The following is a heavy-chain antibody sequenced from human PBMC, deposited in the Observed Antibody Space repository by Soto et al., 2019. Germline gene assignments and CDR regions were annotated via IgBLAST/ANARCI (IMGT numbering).Heavy chain of an antibody. CDR3: AKAGVGTNMVFDC. J-gene: IGHJ4*02. D-gene: IGHD1-1*01. CDR2: IIGSGDST. Sequence: GGSLRLSCAASGFTFSTYAMSWVRQAPGKGLEWVSAIIGSGDSTFYADSVKGRFTISRDNSRNTLYLQMTSLRGEDTAVYYCAKAGVGTNMVFDCWGQGTLVTVSS. V-gene: IGHV3-23*01. CDR1: GFTFSTYA.